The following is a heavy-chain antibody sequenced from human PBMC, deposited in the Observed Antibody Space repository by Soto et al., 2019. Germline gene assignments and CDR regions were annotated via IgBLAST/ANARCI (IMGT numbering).Heavy chain of an antibody. CDR2: IIPIFATP. J-gene: IGHJ6*02. D-gene: IGHD2-2*01. CDR1: AGTISSYA. V-gene: IGHV1-69*12. Sequence: QVQLVQSGAEVKKPGSSVKVSCKASAGTISSYAISWVRQAPGQGLEWMGGIIPIFATPNYAQKFQDRLKMSADEITSTAYMDLSSLRSEDTAVYYCARANCISSRRYAGDEDGRRGYGMDVWGQGPTVTVSS. CDR3: ARANCISSRRYAGDEDGRRGYGMDV.